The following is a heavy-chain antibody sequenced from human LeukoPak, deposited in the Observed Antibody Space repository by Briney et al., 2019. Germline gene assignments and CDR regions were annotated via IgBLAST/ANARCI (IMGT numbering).Heavy chain of an antibody. CDR1: GFTFSSYS. CDR3: ARAGSSGWYLGDAFDI. D-gene: IGHD6-19*01. Sequence: PGGSLRLSCAASGFTFSSYSMNWVRQAPGKGLEWVSHINIVNNAIYYSDSVKGRFTISRDNAKNSLYLQMNSLRAEDTAVYYCARAGSSGWYLGDAFDIWGQGTMVTVSS. V-gene: IGHV3-48*04. CDR2: INIVNNAI. J-gene: IGHJ3*02.